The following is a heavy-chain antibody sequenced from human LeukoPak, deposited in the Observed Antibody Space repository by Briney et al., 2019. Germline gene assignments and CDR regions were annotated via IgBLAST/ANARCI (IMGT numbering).Heavy chain of an antibody. Sequence: GGSLRLSCAASGFTFSSYSMNWVRQAPGKGLEWVSSISSSSSYIYYADSVKGRFTISRDNAKNSLYLQMNSLRDEDTAVYYCAEDFSSSIPIAVAGTSRYFDYWGQGTLVTVSS. D-gene: IGHD6-19*01. J-gene: IGHJ4*02. V-gene: IGHV3-21*01. CDR2: ISSSSSYI. CDR3: AEDFSSSIPIAVAGTSRYFDY. CDR1: GFTFSSYS.